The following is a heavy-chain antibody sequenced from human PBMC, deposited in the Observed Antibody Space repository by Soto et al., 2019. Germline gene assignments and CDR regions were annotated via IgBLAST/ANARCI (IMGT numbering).Heavy chain of an antibody. CDR1: GFPFNIYA. CDR3: AKTGKAGSWYPDAFDV. Sequence: GGSLRLSCAASGFPFNIYAMSWVRQAPGKGLEWVSAISDSGTDTYHADSVKGRFTISRDNSKNTLYLQMNSLRPEDTALYYCAKTGKAGSWYPDAFDVWGQGTVVTVSS. D-gene: IGHD6-13*01. V-gene: IGHV3-23*01. J-gene: IGHJ3*01. CDR2: ISDSGTDT.